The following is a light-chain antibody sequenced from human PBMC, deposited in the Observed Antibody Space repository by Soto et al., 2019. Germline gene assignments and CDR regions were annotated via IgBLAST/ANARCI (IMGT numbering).Light chain of an antibody. CDR2: GNN. J-gene: IGLJ3*02. Sequence: QLVLTQPPSASGTPGQTVAISCSGSSSNIGSNTVNWYQQFPGTAPKLLIYGNNQRPSGVPDRLSGSKSDTSASLAISGLLPEDESDYYCATWDDSLNGWVFGGGTKLTVL. CDR1: SSNIGSNT. CDR3: ATWDDSLNGWV. V-gene: IGLV1-44*01.